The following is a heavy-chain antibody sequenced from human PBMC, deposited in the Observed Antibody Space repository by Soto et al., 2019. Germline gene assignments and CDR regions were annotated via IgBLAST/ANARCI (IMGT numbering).Heavy chain of an antibody. D-gene: IGHD2-2*01. CDR1: GGTFSSYT. V-gene: IGHV1-69*08. CDR2: IIPIPGTE. J-gene: IGHJ4*02. Sequence: PLASVKVSCKASGGTFSSYTISWVRQAPGQGLEWVGRIIPIPGTENYAQKFQGRVTITADKSTSTAYMELRSLRSEDTAVYYCARQPPYCSSTSCYREFDYWGQGTLVTVAS. CDR3: ARQPPYCSSTSCYREFDY.